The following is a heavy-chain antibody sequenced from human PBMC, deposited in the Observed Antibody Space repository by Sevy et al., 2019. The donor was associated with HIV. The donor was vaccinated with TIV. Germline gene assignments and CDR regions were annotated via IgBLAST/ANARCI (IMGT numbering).Heavy chain of an antibody. D-gene: IGHD2-2*01. Sequence: SETLSLTCTVSGGSVSSGSYYWSWIRQPPGKGLEWIGYIYYSGSTNYNPSLKSRVTISVDTSKNQFSLKLSSVTAADPAVYYCARAIGYCSSTSCYLVNLIWFDPWGQGTLVTVSS. V-gene: IGHV4-61*01. CDR2: IYYSGST. J-gene: IGHJ5*02. CDR3: ARAIGYCSSTSCYLVNLIWFDP. CDR1: GGSVSSGSYY.